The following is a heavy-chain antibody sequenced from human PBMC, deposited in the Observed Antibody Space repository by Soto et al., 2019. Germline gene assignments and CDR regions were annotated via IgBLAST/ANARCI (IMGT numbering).Heavy chain of an antibody. J-gene: IGHJ4*02. CDR1: GFTFTSSA. Sequence: GASVKVSCKASGFTFTSSAVQWVRQARGQRLEWIGWIVVGSGNTNYAQKFQERVTITRDMSTSTAYMELSSLRSEDTAVYYCAADPVYDSSGYYYPALDYWGQGTLVTV. D-gene: IGHD3-22*01. CDR3: AADPVYDSSGYYYPALDY. V-gene: IGHV1-58*01. CDR2: IVVGSGNT.